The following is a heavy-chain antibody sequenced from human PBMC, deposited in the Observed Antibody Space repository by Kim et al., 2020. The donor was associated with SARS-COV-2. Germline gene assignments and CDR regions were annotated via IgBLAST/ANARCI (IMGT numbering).Heavy chain of an antibody. CDR3: AKETSSSWYMAFDY. D-gene: IGHD6-13*01. CDR1: GFTFDDYT. CDR2: ISWDGGST. Sequence: GGSLILSCAASGFTFDDYTMHWVRQAPGKGLEWVSLISWDGGSTYYADSVKGRFTISRDNSKNSLYLQMNSLRTEDTALYYCAKETSSSWYMAFDYWGQGTLVTVSS. J-gene: IGHJ4*02. V-gene: IGHV3-43*01.